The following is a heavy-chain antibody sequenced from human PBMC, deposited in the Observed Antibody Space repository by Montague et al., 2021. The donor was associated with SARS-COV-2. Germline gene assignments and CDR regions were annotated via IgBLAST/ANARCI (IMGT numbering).Heavy chain of an antibody. J-gene: IGHJ5*02. Sequence: SETLSLTCTVSGGSISSYYWSWIRQPPGKGLEWIGYIFYSGNTNYNHSLKSRVTISIGTSKNQFSLKLRSVTAADTAVYYCARHPSYSSGWYDWFDPWGQGTLVTVSS. D-gene: IGHD6-19*01. CDR1: GGSISSYY. V-gene: IGHV4-59*08. CDR3: ARHPSYSSGWYDWFDP. CDR2: IFYSGNT.